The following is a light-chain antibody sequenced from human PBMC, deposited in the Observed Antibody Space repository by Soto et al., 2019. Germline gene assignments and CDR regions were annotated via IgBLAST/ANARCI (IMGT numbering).Light chain of an antibody. Sequence: DIQMTQSPSSLSSSVGDRVTITCRASQVIDNYLAWYQQQPGKVPRLLIYAGSILQTGVPSRFSGSGSGTDFTLTISSVQPEDVATYYCQKDHTAPWTFGQGTKVEIK. CDR1: QVIDNY. J-gene: IGKJ1*01. CDR3: QKDHTAPWT. V-gene: IGKV1-27*01. CDR2: AGS.